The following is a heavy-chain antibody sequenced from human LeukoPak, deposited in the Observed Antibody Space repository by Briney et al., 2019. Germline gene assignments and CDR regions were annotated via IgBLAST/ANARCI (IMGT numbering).Heavy chain of an antibody. D-gene: IGHD2-2*01. CDR2: INHSGST. CDR1: GGSVSSNNYY. J-gene: IGHJ5*02. V-gene: IGHV4-39*07. CDR3: ARGRPLGYCSSTSCYSWFDP. Sequence: SETLSLTCTVSGGSVSSNNYYWSWVRQPPGKGLEWIGEINHSGSTNYNPSLKSRVTISVDTSKNQFSLKLSSVTAADTAVYYCARGRPLGYCSSTSCYSWFDPWGQGTLVTVSS.